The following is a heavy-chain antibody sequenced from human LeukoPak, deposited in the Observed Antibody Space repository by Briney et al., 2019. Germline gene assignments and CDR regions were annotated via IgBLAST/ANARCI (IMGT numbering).Heavy chain of an antibody. CDR3: ARRLDF. Sequence: GGSLRLSCAASGFILTTYDTNWVRQAPGKGLEWVSFISGSDSSIYYADSVKGRFTISRDNAKNALYLQMNSLRAEDTAVYYCARRLDFWGQGTLVTVSS. CDR1: GFILTTYD. J-gene: IGHJ4*02. V-gene: IGHV3-48*01. CDR2: ISGSDSSI.